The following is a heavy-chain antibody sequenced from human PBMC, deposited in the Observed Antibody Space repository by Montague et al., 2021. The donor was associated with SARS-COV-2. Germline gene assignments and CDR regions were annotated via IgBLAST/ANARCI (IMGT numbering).Heavy chain of an antibody. CDR2: INHRGST. J-gene: IGHJ4*02. CDR3: ARGRQHINMVVVVVTGGEDYFDF. V-gene: IGHV4-34*01. D-gene: IGHD3-22*01. Sequence: SETLSLTCAVYDGSFSDYSWTWSRQPPGKGLEWSGEINHRGSTNYNPSLKSRVTISVDTSKNQFSLKMTSVTAADTAVYYCARGRQHINMVVVVVTGGEDYFDFWGQGTLVAVSS. CDR1: DGSFSDYS.